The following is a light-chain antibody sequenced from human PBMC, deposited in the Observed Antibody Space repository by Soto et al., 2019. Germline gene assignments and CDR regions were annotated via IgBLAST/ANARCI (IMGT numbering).Light chain of an antibody. V-gene: IGKV3-15*01. CDR3: QQRHNWPIT. J-gene: IGKJ5*01. Sequence: EIVMTQSPATLSVSPGERVTLSCRASQSVSSNLAWYQQKPGQAPRLLIYGASTRATDVPATFSGSGSGTDFTLTISGLEPADLGVYYCQQRHNWPITFGQGTRLEIK. CDR1: QSVSSN. CDR2: GAS.